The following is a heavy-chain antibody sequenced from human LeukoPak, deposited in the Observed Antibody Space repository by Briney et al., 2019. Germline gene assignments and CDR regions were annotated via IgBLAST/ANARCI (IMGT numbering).Heavy chain of an antibody. J-gene: IGHJ6*02. V-gene: IGHV3-23*01. CDR1: GVTFSKYA. Sequence: PGGSLRLSCAVSGVTFSKYAMSWFRQAPGKGLEWVSGISNTGAGTYYADSVKGRFTISRDNSKNTLYLQMNSLRADDTAVYYCAKLLGTIYPLWGMDVWDPGTTVTVSS. CDR2: ISNTGAGT. D-gene: IGHD2-21*01. CDR3: AKLLGTIYPLWGMDV.